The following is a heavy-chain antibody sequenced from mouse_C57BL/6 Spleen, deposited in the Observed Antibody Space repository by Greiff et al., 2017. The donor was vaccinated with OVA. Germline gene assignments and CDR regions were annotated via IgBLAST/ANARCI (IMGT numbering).Heavy chain of an antibody. V-gene: IGHV5-9*01. CDR3: ARSAMDY. Sequence: DVHLVESGGGLVKPGGSLKLSCAASGFTFSSYTMSWVRQTPEKRLEWVATISGGGGNNYYPDSVKGRFTISRDNAKNSLYLQMSSLRSEDTALYYCARSAMDYWGQGTSVTVSS. CDR1: GFTFSSYT. J-gene: IGHJ4*01. CDR2: ISGGGGNN.